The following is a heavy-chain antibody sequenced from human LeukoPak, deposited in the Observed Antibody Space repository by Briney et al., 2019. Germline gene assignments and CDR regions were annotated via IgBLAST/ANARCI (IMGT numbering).Heavy chain of an antibody. Sequence: GAPVKVSCKASGCTFTSYGISWVRQAPGQGLEWMGWISAYNGNTNYAQKLQGRVTMTTDTSTSAAYMELRSLRSDDTAVYYCARVLTMVRGAFNWFDPWGQGTLVTVSS. CDR1: GCTFTSYG. D-gene: IGHD3-10*01. CDR3: ARVLTMVRGAFNWFDP. J-gene: IGHJ5*02. CDR2: ISAYNGNT. V-gene: IGHV1-18*01.